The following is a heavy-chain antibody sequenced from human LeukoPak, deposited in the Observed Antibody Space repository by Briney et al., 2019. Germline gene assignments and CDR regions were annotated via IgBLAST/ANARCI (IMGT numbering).Heavy chain of an antibody. D-gene: IGHD2-15*01. CDR1: GYSISSGYY. CDR3: ARHVGYCSGGSCYYYYYYMDV. J-gene: IGHJ6*03. Sequence: TTSETLSLTCAVSGYSISSGYYWGWIRQPPGKGLEWIGSIYHSGSTYYNPSLKSRVTISVDTSKNQFSPKLSSVTAADTAVYYCARHVGYCSGGSCYYYYYYMDVWGKGTTVTVSS. V-gene: IGHV4-38-2*01. CDR2: IYHSGST.